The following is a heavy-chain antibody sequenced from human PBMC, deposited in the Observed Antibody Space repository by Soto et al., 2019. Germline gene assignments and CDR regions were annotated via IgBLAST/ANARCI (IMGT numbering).Heavy chain of an antibody. J-gene: IGHJ4*02. D-gene: IGHD2-15*01. CDR3: ERGACSGGSCYYWNQYFDY. Sequence: EVQLVDSGGGLVQPGGSLRLSCAASGFTFSTYSMNWVRQAPGKGLEWVSYIISSSSTIYFADSVRGRFTISRDNAKNSRDLQMNSLKAEDTAVYYGERGACSGGSCYYWNQYFDYWGQGTLVTVSS. CDR2: IISSSSTI. CDR1: GFTFSTYS. V-gene: IGHV3-48*01.